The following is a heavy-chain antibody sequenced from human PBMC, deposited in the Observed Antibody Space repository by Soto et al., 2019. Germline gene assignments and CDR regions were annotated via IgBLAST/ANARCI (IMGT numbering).Heavy chain of an antibody. D-gene: IGHD3-10*01. CDR2: IDWDDDK. J-gene: IGHJ4*02. CDR3: ARNFYDTGNYYARIDY. V-gene: IGHV2-70*01. CDR1: GFSFSTSGMC. Sequence: GSGPTLVNPTQTLTLTCTFSGFSFSTSGMCVSWIRQPPGKALEWLALIDWDDDKFYLPSLKTRLTISRDTSTNQVVLTMTNMDPLDTATYYCARNFYDTGNYYARIDYWGPGTLVTVSS.